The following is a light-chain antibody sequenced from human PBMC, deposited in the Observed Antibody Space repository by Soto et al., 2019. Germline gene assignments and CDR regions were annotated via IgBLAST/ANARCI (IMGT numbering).Light chain of an antibody. J-gene: IGLJ2*01. CDR2: DVN. Sequence: QSALTQPASVSGSPGQSITLSCTGTSSDIGGYDYVSWYQRHPGKAPKLIIYDVNNRPSGVSNRFSGSKSGNTAAPTISWLPAEDEADYYCTSSASGSSHVVFGGGTKVTVL. CDR3: TSSASGSSHVV. V-gene: IGLV2-14*01. CDR1: SSDIGGYDY.